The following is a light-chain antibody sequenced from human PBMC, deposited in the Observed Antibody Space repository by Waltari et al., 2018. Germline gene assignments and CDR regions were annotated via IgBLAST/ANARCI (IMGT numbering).Light chain of an antibody. CDR2: DVS. J-gene: IGLJ1*01. CDR1: NSDVGGYNY. CDR3: NSYTSSTSYV. Sequence: QSALTQPASVSGSPGQSITIPCTGTNSDVGGYNYVSWYQQHPGKAPKLIIYDVSFRPSGVSSRFSGSKSGNTASLTISGLQAEDEADYYCNSYTSSTSYVFGTGTKVTVL. V-gene: IGLV2-14*03.